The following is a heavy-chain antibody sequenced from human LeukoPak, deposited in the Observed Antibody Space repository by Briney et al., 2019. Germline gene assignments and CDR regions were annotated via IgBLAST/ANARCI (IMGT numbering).Heavy chain of an antibody. CDR3: ARSGFGELFTPAYFDS. CDR2: IYHSGST. V-gene: IGHV4-38-2*02. J-gene: IGHJ4*02. Sequence: PSETLSLTCTVSGYSISSGYYWGWIRQPPGKGLEWIGSIYHSGSTYYNPSLKSRVTISVDTSKNQFSLKLSSLTAADTAVYYCARSGFGELFTPAYFDSWGQGTLVTVSS. D-gene: IGHD3-10*01. CDR1: GYSISSGYY.